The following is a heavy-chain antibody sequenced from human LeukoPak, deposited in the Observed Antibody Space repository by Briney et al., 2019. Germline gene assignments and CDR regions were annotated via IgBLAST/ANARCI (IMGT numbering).Heavy chain of an antibody. CDR1: GFTFSGAW. CDR3: TRDEGDDYFDN. D-gene: IGHD3-16*01. J-gene: IGHJ4*02. V-gene: IGHV3-15*05. CDR2: IKSKTDGETT. Sequence: GGSLRLSCAGSGFTFSGAWMSWVRQAPGKGPEWVGHIKSKTDGETTDYAAPVKARFTISRDDSKNTLYLQMNSLKTEDTAVYYCTRDEGDDYFDNWGQGTLVTVSS.